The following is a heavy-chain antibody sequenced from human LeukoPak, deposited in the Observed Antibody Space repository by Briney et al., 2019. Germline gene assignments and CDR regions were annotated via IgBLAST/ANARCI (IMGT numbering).Heavy chain of an antibody. CDR1: GFTFSTYE. J-gene: IGHJ4*02. V-gene: IGHV3-48*03. CDR3: ARETAHCGGDCFDY. D-gene: IGHD2-21*01. Sequence: QPGGSLRLSCAASGFTFSTYEFNWVRQAPGKGLEWVAYIGVGGNSIYYADSVRGRFTTSRDNAQNSLYLEMNSLRVEDTALYYCARETAHCGGDCFDYWGQGTLVTVSS. CDR2: IGVGGNSI.